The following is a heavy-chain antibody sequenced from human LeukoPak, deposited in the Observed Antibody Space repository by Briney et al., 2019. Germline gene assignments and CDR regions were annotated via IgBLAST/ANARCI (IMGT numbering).Heavy chain of an antibody. V-gene: IGHV3-23*01. Sequence: GGSLRLSCAASGFTFSTYAMSWVRQAPGKGLEWVSGITGRGGSTYYADSVKGRVTISRDSSKNTLYLQMNSLRAEDTAVYYCAKGAFYDTSYYYGMDAWGQGTLVTVSS. D-gene: IGHD3-22*01. CDR2: ITGRGGST. CDR3: AKGAFYDTSYYYGMDA. CDR1: GFTFSTYA. J-gene: IGHJ6*02.